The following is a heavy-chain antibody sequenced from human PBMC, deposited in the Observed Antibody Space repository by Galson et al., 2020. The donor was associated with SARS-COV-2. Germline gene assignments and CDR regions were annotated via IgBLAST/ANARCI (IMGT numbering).Heavy chain of an antibody. CDR3: ARVGGYRKGRDV. CDR2: IYSGGST. Sequence: QAGGSLRLSCADSGFTVSSNYMSWVRQAPGKGLEWVSVIYSGGSTYYADSVKGRFTISRDNSKNTLYLQMNSLRAEDTAVYYCARVGGYRKGRDVWGQGTTVTVSS. CDR1: GFTVSSNY. V-gene: IGHV3-53*01. D-gene: IGHD5-18*01. J-gene: IGHJ6*02.